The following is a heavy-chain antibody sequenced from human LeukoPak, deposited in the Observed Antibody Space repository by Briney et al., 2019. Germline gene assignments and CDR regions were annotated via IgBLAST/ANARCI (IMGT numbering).Heavy chain of an antibody. CDR2: INHSGST. CDR1: GGSFSGYY. Sequence: SETLSLTCAVCGGSFSGYYWSWIRQPPGKGLEWIGEINHSGSTNYNPSLKSRVTISVDTSKNQFSLKLTSVTAADTAVYYCARVSDWNDFDYWGQGTLVTVSS. V-gene: IGHV4-34*01. D-gene: IGHD1-1*01. J-gene: IGHJ4*02. CDR3: ARVSDWNDFDY.